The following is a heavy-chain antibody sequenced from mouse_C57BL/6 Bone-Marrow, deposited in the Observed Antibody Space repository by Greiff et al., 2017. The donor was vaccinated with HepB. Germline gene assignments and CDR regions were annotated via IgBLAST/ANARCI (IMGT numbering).Heavy chain of an antibody. CDR1: GISITTGNYR. D-gene: IGHD1-1*01. CDR2: IYYSGTI. J-gene: IGHJ2*01. CDR3: ARDNYYGSSYRDFDY. Sequence: EVQLQESGPGLVKPSQTVFLTCTVTGISITTGNYRWSWFRQFPGNKLEWIGYIYYSGTITYNPSLTSRTTITRDTPKNQVFLEMNSLTAEDTATYYCARDNYYGSSYRDFDYWGQGTTLTVSS. V-gene: IGHV3-5*01.